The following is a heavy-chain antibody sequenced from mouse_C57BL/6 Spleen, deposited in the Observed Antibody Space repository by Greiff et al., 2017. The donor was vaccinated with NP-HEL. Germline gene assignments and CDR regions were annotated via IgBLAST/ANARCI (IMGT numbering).Heavy chain of an antibody. J-gene: IGHJ4*01. CDR1: GFTFSSYA. V-gene: IGHV5-9-1*02. CDR2: ISSGGDYI. CDR3: TRDDYGTGGYAMDY. Sequence: EVQVVESGEGLVKPGGSLKLSCAASGFTFSSYAMSWVRQTPEKRLEWVAYISSGGDYIYYADTVKGRFTISRDNARNTLYLQMSSLKSEDTAMYYCTRDDYGTGGYAMDYWVKEPQSPSPQ. D-gene: IGHD2-4*01.